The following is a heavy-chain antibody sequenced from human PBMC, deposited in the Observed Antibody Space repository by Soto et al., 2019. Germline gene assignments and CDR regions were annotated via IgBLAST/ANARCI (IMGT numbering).Heavy chain of an antibody. CDR1: GYSISSGSY. V-gene: IGHV4-38-2*02. CDR3: ARQKLGQGMGGGTRGNY. J-gene: IGHJ4*02. D-gene: IGHD7-27*01. CDR2: IYHGGTT. Sequence: SETLSLTCTVSGYSISSGSYWAWIRQPPGKGPEWIASIYHGGTTFYNPSLKSRITISVDTSNNQFSLKLTSVTAADTAVYYCARQKLGQGMGGGTRGNYWGQGTLVTVSS.